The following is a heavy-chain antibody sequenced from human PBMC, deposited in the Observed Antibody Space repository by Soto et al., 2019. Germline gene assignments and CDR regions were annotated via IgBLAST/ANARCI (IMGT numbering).Heavy chain of an antibody. CDR2: IYYSGST. D-gene: IGHD2-15*01. J-gene: IGHJ5*02. V-gene: IGHV4-31*03. CDR3: ARDRGHCNGSACYWFDP. Sequence: SETLSLTCTVSGGSISSGTYYWSWIRQHPGKGLEWIGYIYYSGSTYYNPPLKSRVTISVDRSKNQFSLKLSSVTAADTAVYYCARDRGHCNGSACYWFDPWGQGTLVTVSS. CDR1: GGSISSGTYY.